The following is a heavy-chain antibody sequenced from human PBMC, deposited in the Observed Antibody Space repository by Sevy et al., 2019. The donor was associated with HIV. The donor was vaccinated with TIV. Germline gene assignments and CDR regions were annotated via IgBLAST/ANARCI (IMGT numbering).Heavy chain of an antibody. CDR2: INPNSGGT. CDR1: GYTFTGYY. Sequence: ASVKVSCKASGYTFTGYYMHWVRQAPGQGLEWMGWINPNSGGTNYAQKFQGRVTMTRDTSISTAYMELGRLRSDDTAVYYCASVRVGYCSSTSCRSYYYYGMDVWGQGTTVTVSS. CDR3: ASVRVGYCSSTSCRSYYYYGMDV. J-gene: IGHJ6*02. V-gene: IGHV1-2*02. D-gene: IGHD2-2*03.